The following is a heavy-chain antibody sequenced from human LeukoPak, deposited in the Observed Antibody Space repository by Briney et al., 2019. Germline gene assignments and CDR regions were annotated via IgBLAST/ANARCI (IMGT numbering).Heavy chain of an antibody. CDR2: IYYSGST. D-gene: IGHD1-26*01. CDR1: GGSISGYY. CDR3: ARHQRTNSGSSSPFDF. Sequence: PSETLSLTCTVSGGSISGYYWSWIRQPPGKGLEWIGYIYYSGSTNYNPSLKSRVTISVDTSKNQFSLKLSSVTAADTAVYYCARHQRTNSGSSSPFDFWGQGTLVTVSS. V-gene: IGHV4-59*08. J-gene: IGHJ4*02.